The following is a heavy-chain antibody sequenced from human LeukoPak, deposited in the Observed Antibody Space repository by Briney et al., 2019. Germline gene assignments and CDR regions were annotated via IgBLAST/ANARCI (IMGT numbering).Heavy chain of an antibody. V-gene: IGHV3-53*01. D-gene: IGHD3-16*01. Sequence: PGGSLRLSCAASGFTFSNNWMTWVRQAPGRGLEWVSVIYSGGSTYYADSVKGRFTISRDNSKNTLYLQMNSLRAEDTAVYYCARWGGVKAFDYWGQGTLVTVSS. CDR2: IYSGGST. CDR3: ARWGGVKAFDY. CDR1: GFTFSNNW. J-gene: IGHJ4*02.